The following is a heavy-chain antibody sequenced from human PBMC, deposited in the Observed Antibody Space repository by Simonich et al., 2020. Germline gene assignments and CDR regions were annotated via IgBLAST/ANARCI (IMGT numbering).Heavy chain of an antibody. CDR1: GGSISSSSYY. V-gene: IGHV4-39*01. CDR3: ARHAGFAFDI. Sequence: QLQLQESGPGLVKPSETLSLTCTVSGGSISSSSYYWGWIRQPPGKGLEWIGIIYYSGSTDYNPSLKSRVTISVDTSKNQFSLKLSSVTAADTAVYYCARHAGFAFDIWGQGTMVTVSS. CDR2: IYYSGST. J-gene: IGHJ3*02. D-gene: IGHD6-13*01.